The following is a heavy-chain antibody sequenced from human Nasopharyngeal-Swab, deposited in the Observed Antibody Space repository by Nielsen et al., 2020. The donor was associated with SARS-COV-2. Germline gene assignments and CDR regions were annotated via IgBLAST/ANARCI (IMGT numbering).Heavy chain of an antibody. Sequence: SETRSLNCTVSGGSISSYDWTWIRQPPGKGLECIGYISYSGSTNYNPSLKSRVTISVDTTENQFSLKLSSVTAADTAVYYCTRRTLSSSGYYFAYWGQGTLFTVSS. V-gene: IGHV4-59*08. J-gene: IGHJ4*02. CDR2: ISYSGST. CDR3: TRRTLSSSGYYFAY. D-gene: IGHD2-2*01. CDR1: GGSISSYD.